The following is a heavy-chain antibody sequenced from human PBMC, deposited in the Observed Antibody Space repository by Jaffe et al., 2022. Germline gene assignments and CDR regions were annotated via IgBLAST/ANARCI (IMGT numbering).Heavy chain of an antibody. CDR2: IRSKAYGGTT. CDR3: TRVGATWGEEVRFYFDY. D-gene: IGHD1-26*01. V-gene: IGHV3-49*04. J-gene: IGHJ4*02. Sequence: EVQLVESGGGLVQPGRSLRLSCTASGFTFGDYAMSWVRQAPGKGLEWVGFIRSKAYGGTTEYAASVKGRFTISRDDSKSIAYLQMNSLKTEDTAVYYCTRVGATWGEEVRFYFDYWGQGTLVTVSS. CDR1: GFTFGDYA.